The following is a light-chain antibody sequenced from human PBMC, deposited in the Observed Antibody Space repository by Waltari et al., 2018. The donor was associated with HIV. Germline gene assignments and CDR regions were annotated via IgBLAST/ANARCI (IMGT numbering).Light chain of an antibody. CDR1: QSLSSN. V-gene: IGKV3-15*01. CDR2: NTS. CDR3: QQYNNWPPRYT. Sequence: EIVMTQSPGTLSLFPGERVTLSCRASQSLSSNLAWYQQRPGQAPRLVIYNTSARATGIPARFSGSGSGTEFTLTISGLQSEDFAVYYCQQYNNWPPRYTFGQGTKLEI. J-gene: IGKJ2*01.